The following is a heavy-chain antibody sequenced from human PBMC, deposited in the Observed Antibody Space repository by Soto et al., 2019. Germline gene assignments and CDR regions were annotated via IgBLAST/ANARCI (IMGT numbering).Heavy chain of an antibody. Sequence: PGGSLMVSCASAGCTFRSYGMHWVRLKQGMGLEWVTFISYDGNNKYYADYVKGRVTVSRDNSKNTQYLQMNSLRAEDTAVYFCAKALGELSPESFDYWGRGTLVTVSS. J-gene: IGHJ4*02. CDR1: GCTFRSYG. D-gene: IGHD3-16*02. CDR3: AKALGELSPESFDY. CDR2: ISYDGNNK. V-gene: IGHV3-30*18.